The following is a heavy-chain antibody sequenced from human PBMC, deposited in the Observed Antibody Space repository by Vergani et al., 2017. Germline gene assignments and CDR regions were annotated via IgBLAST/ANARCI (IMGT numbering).Heavy chain of an antibody. J-gene: IGHJ4*02. V-gene: IGHV3-30-3*01. CDR1: GFTFDDYA. CDR3: ARSVVTAYFDY. Sequence: VQLVESGGGLVQPGRSLRLSCAASGFTFDDYAMHWVRQAPGKGLEWVAVISYDGSNKYYADSVKGRFTISRDNSKNTLYLQMNSLRAEDTAVYYCARSVVTAYFDYWGQGTLVTVSS. CDR2: ISYDGSNK. D-gene: IGHD2-21*02.